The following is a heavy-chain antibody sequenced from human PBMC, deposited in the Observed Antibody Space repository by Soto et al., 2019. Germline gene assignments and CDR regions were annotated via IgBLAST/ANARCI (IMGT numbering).Heavy chain of an antibody. J-gene: IGHJ3*01. CDR2: ISYDGSNK. V-gene: IGHV3-30*03. CDR3: VRDQLFFYDFSGRPLNGFDL. D-gene: IGHD3-16*01. CDR1: GFTFSSYG. Sequence: GGSLRLSCAASGFTFSSYGMHWVHQAPGKGLEWVAVISYDGSNKYYADSVKGRFTISRDNAENSLFLQMNSLGAEDTALYYCVRDQLFFYDFSGRPLNGFDLWGQGTMVTVSS.